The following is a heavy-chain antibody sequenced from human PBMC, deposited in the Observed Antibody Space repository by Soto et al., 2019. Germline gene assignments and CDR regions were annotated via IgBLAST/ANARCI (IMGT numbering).Heavy chain of an antibody. V-gene: IGHV3-53*04. CDR2: IYSSGNT. CDR1: GFTVSSNY. Sequence: EVQLVESGGALVQPGRSLRLSCAASGFTVSSNYMSWVRQAPGKGLEWVSVIYSSGNTYYADSVKGRFTISRHNSKNTRSLQMYSLGVGDTAGYYCARASSWAYYHGGSGYGNHGGQGARVTVSS. J-gene: IGHJ4*02. D-gene: IGHD3-22*01. CDR3: ARASSWAYYHGGSGYGNH.